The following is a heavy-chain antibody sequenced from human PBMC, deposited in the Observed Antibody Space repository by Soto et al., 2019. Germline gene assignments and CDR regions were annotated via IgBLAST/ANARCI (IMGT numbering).Heavy chain of an antibody. V-gene: IGHV4-30-4*01. J-gene: IGHJ4*02. CDR1: GGSISSGDYY. D-gene: IGHD1-26*01. Sequence: PSETRSLTCTVSGGSISSGDYYWSWIRQPPGKGLEWIGYIYYSGSTYYNPSLKSRVTISVDTSKNQFSLKLSSVTAADTAVYYCARGLGSYQEVPGDYWGQGTLVTVSS. CDR3: ARGLGSYQEVPGDY. CDR2: IYYSGST.